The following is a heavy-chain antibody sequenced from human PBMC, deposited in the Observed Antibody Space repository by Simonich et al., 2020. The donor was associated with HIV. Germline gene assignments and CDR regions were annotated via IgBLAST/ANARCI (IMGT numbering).Heavy chain of an antibody. CDR2: INPKSGGA. J-gene: IGHJ3*01. D-gene: IGHD3-10*02. V-gene: IGHV1-2*02. Sequence: QVQLVQSGAEVKNPGASVKVSCKASGYTFTDNPMHWVRQAPGQGLEWMGWINPKSGGADYAQNFKVRVTMTRDTSMSTAYMELSSLTSDDTAVYFCAREGAMLDDAFDVWGQGTMLTVSS. CDR3: AREGAMLDDAFDV. CDR1: GYTFTDNP.